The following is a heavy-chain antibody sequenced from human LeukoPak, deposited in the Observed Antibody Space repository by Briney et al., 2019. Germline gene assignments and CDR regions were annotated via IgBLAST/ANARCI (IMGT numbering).Heavy chain of an antibody. D-gene: IGHD5-12*01. Sequence: GGSLRLTCAASGFTFSSYSMNWVRQAPGKGLEWVSSISSSSSYIYYADSVKGRFTISRDNAKNSLYLQMNSLRAEDTAVYFCARDAYSGFPEYWGQGTPVTVSA. J-gene: IGHJ4*02. V-gene: IGHV3-21*01. CDR3: ARDAYSGFPEY. CDR2: ISSSSSYI. CDR1: GFTFSSYS.